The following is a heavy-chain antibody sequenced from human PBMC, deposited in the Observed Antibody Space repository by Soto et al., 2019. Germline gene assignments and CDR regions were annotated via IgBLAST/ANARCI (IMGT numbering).Heavy chain of an antibody. J-gene: IGHJ4*02. CDR3: ARGLYCGGGCYSHFDY. D-gene: IGHD2-21*02. V-gene: IGHV1-69*01. CDR2: IIPIFGTT. Sequence: VQLGQSGAEVKKPGSSVKVSCKASGGTFSNYPFIWVRQAPGQGLDWMGGIIPIFGTTDYGQRFQGRVTITADESTNTAYMQISSLRSADTAVDYCARGLYCGGGCYSHFDYWGQGTLVTVSS. CDR1: GGTFSNYP.